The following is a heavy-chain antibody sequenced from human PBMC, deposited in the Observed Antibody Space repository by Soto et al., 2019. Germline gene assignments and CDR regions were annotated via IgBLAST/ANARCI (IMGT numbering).Heavy chain of an antibody. CDR1: GGTFSSYA. V-gene: IGHV1-69*01. D-gene: IGHD3-3*01. J-gene: IGHJ6*02. Sequence: QVQLVQSGAEVKKPGSSVKVSCKASGGTFSSYAISWVRQAPGQGLEWMGGIIPIFGTANYAQKFQGRVTITADESTSTAYMELSSLRSEDTAVYYCARRVNEGFWSGYYPRDYYGMDVWGQGSTVTVSS. CDR3: ARRVNEGFWSGYYPRDYYGMDV. CDR2: IIPIFGTA.